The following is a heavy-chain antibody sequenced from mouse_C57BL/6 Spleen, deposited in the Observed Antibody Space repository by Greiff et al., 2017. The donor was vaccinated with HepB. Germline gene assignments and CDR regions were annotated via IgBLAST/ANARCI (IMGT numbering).Heavy chain of an antibody. CDR3: ASRGGNYAMDY. CDR1: GYAFSSSW. J-gene: IGHJ4*01. D-gene: IGHD1-1*01. V-gene: IGHV1-82*01. Sequence: VKLVESGPELVKPGASVKISCKASGYAFSSSWMNWVKQRPGKGLEWIGRIYPGDGDTNYNGKFKGKATLTADKSSSTAYMEPISLTSEDSSVYFCASRGGNYAMDYWGQGTSVTVSS. CDR2: IYPGDGDT.